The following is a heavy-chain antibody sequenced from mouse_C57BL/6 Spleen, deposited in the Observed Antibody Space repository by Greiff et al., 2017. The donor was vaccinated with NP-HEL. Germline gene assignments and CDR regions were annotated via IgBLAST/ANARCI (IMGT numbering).Heavy chain of an antibody. D-gene: IGHD1-1*01. CDR2: IYPRSGNT. CDR1: GYTFTSYG. Sequence: VQLQQSGAELARPGASVKLSCKASGYTFTSYGISWVKQRTGQGLEWIGEIYPRSGNTYYNEKFKGKATLTADKSSSTAYMELRSLTSEDSAVYFCASPGYGSSYGDYWGQGTTLTVSS. V-gene: IGHV1-81*01. J-gene: IGHJ2*01. CDR3: ASPGYGSSYGDY.